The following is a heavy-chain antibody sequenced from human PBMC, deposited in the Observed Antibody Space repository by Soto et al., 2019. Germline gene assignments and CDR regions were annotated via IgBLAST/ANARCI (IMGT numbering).Heavy chain of an antibody. CDR2: FDPEDGET. D-gene: IGHD3-10*01. CDR3: ATVRYYYGSGSYPNWFDP. J-gene: IGHJ5*02. V-gene: IGHV1-24*01. Sequence: GASVKVSCKVSGYTLTELSMHWVRQAPGKGLEWMGGFDPEDGETIYAQKFQGRVTMTEDTSTDTAYMELSSLRSEDTAVYYCATVRYYYGSGSYPNWFDPWGQGTLGTAPQ. CDR1: GYTLTELS.